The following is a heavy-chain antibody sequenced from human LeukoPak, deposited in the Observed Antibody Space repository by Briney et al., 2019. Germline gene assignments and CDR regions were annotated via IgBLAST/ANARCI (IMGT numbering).Heavy chain of an antibody. Sequence: GGSLRLSCAASGFTFSSYATHWVRQAPGKGLEWVAVISYDGSNKYYADSVKGRFTISRDNSKNTLYLQMNSLRAEDTAVYYCARDPGGPTRLDYWGQGTLVTVSS. CDR1: GFTFSSYA. CDR3: ARDPGGPTRLDY. V-gene: IGHV3-30-3*01. J-gene: IGHJ4*02. CDR2: ISYDGSNK. D-gene: IGHD2-15*01.